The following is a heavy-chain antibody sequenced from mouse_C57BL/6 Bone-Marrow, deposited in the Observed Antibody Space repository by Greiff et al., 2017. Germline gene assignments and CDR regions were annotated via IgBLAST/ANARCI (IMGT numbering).Heavy chain of an antibody. D-gene: IGHD1-1*01. CDR2: IDPSDSYT. Sequence: QVQLQQPGAELVMPGASVQLSCKASGYTFTSYWMHWVKQRPGQGLEWIGEIDPSDSYTNYNQKFKGKSTLTVDKSSSTAYMQLSSLTSEDAAVYYCARDYYGSSPYYAMDYWGQGTSVTVSS. CDR3: ARDYYGSSPYYAMDY. J-gene: IGHJ4*01. V-gene: IGHV1-69*01. CDR1: GYTFTSYW.